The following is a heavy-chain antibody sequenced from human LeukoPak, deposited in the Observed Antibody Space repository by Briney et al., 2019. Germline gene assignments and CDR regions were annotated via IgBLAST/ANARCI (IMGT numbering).Heavy chain of an antibody. CDR3: ARTQFGESSN. V-gene: IGHV4-39*07. J-gene: IGHJ4*02. D-gene: IGHD3-10*01. CDR1: GGSISSSSYY. CDR2: IYYSGST. Sequence: SETLSLTCTVSGGSISSSSYYWGWIRQPPGKGLEWIGSIYYSGSTYYNPSLKSRVTISVDTSKNQFSLKLSSVTAADTAVYYCARTQFGESSNWGQGTLVTVSS.